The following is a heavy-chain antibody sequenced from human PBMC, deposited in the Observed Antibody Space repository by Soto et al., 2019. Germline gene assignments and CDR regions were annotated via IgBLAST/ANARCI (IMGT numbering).Heavy chain of an antibody. V-gene: IGHV3-11*01. CDR2: ISSSGSTI. CDR1: VFTFSEYY. D-gene: IGHD3-22*01. CDR3: VRATYFSDSSGYTRCFDY. Sequence: SLRLSCSASVFTFSEYYMSWIRQAPGKGLEWVSYISSSGSTIYYADSVKGRFTISRDNAKNSVYLQMNSLKTEDTAVYYCVRATYFSDSSGYTRCFDYWGQGTLVTVSS. J-gene: IGHJ4*02.